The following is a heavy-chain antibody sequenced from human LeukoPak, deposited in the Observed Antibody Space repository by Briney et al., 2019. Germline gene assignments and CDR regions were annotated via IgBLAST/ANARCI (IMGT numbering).Heavy chain of an antibody. CDR2: INPNSGGT. J-gene: IGHJ6*04. V-gene: IGHV1-2*04. D-gene: IGHD2-2*01. CDR1: GYTFTGYN. Sequence: ASVKLSCTASGYTFTGYNMHWVRQAPGQGLEWMGWINPNSGGTNYAQKFQGWVTMTRDTSISTAYMELSRLRSDDTAVYYCARDYCSSTSCYYGMDVWGKGTTVTVSS. CDR3: ARDYCSSTSCYYGMDV.